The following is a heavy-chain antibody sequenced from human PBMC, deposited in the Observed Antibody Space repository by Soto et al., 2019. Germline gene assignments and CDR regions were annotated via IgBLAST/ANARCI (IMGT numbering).Heavy chain of an antibody. CDR1: GYTFTSYA. Sequence: QVQLVQSGAEEKKPGASVKVSCKASGYTFTSYAMHWVRQAPGERLEWMGWINAGNGNTKYSQKFQGRVTITRDTSASTAYMELSSLRSEDTAVYYCARGPLTAVDWFDTWGQGTLVTVSS. CDR2: INAGNGNT. J-gene: IGHJ5*02. D-gene: IGHD6-19*01. CDR3: ARGPLTAVDWFDT. V-gene: IGHV1-3*05.